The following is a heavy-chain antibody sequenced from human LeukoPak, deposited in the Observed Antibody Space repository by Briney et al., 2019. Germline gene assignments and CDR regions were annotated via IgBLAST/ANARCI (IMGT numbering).Heavy chain of an antibody. CDR3: ARSLSAQPWSLAY. Sequence: GGSLRLSCAASGFTFSSYGMHWVRQAPGKGLEWVAVIWYDGSNKYYADSVKGRFTISRDNSKNTLYLQMNSLRAEDTAVYYCARSLSAQPWSLAYWGQGTLVTVSS. CDR1: GFTFSSYG. D-gene: IGHD5-18*01. J-gene: IGHJ4*02. V-gene: IGHV3-33*01. CDR2: IWYDGSNK.